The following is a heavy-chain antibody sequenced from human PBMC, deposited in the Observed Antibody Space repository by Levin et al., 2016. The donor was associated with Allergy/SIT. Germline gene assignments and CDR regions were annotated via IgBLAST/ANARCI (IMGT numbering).Heavy chain of an antibody. CDR2: IDSDGRST. Sequence: ETLSLTCAASGFTFSEYWMHWVRQVPGKGLVWVSRIDSDGRSTTYADSVKGRFTISRDNSKNTLHVQVNRLRDEDTAVYYCAKGAHYGVDVWGQGTTVTVSS. J-gene: IGHJ6*02. V-gene: IGHV3-74*03. CDR1: GFTFSEYW. CDR3: AKGAHYGVDV.